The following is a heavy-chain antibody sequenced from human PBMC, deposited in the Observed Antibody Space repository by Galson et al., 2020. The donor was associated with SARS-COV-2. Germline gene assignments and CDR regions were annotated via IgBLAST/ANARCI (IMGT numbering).Heavy chain of an antibody. J-gene: IGHJ4*02. CDR3: ARGGAIVLAAFGY. D-gene: IGHD1-26*01. CDR1: GYTFTSYY. CDR2: INPGADSP. Sequence: ASVTVSCQASGYTFTSYYIHWVRQAPGQGLEWMGIINPGADSPIYAQNFQDRVIMTMDAATSTVYMDLSSLRSEDTAVYYCARGGAIVLAAFGYWGQGTLVTVSS. V-gene: IGHV1-46*03.